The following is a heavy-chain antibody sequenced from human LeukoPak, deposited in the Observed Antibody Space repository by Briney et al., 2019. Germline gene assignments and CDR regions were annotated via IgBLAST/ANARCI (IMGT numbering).Heavy chain of an antibody. Sequence: SETLSLTCTVAGGSISRSNSSWGWIRQPPGKGLEWIGNTYDSGSTYYNPFLKSRGAIFVDTSKNQFSLRLSSVTAADTALYYCTHSGGNWYFDLWGRGTLVTVSS. CDR3: THSGGNWYFDL. CDR2: TYDSGST. J-gene: IGHJ2*01. V-gene: IGHV4-39*01. D-gene: IGHD2-15*01. CDR1: GGSISRSNSS.